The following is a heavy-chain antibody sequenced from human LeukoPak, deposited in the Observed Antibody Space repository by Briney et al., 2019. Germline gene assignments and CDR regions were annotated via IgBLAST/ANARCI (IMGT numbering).Heavy chain of an antibody. V-gene: IGHV4-39*01. CDR3: ARHVRRQQSDY. J-gene: IGHJ4*02. CDR2: IYYSGST. Sequence: PSETLSLTCTVSGGSISSSSYYWGWIRQPPGKGLEWIGSIYYSGSTYYNPSLKSRVTISVDTSKNQFSLKLSSVTAADTAVYYCARHVRRQQSDYWGQGTLVTVSS. D-gene: IGHD6-13*01. CDR1: GGSISSSSYY.